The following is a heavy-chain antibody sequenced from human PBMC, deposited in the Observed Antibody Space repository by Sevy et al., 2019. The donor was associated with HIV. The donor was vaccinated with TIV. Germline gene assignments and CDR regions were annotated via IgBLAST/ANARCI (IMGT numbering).Heavy chain of an antibody. CDR2: INPNSGGT. CDR3: ASGAQGAVAGTTYYYYGMDV. Sequence: ASVKVSCKASGYTFTGYYMHWVRQAPGQGLEWMGWINPNSGGTNYAQKFQGRVTMTRDTSISTAYMELSRLRSDDTAVYYCASGAQGAVAGTTYYYYGMDVWCQGTTVTVSS. J-gene: IGHJ6*02. D-gene: IGHD6-19*01. CDR1: GYTFTGYY. V-gene: IGHV1-2*02.